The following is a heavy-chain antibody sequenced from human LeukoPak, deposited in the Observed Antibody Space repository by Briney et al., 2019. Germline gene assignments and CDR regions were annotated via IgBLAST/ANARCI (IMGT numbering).Heavy chain of an antibody. CDR2: IIPIFGIA. Sequence: SVKVSCKVSGGTFSSYAISWVRQAPGQGLEWMGRIIPIFGIANYAQKFQGRVTITADKSTSTAYMELSSLRSEDTAVYYCARDSGYSSSSGDYWGQGTMVTVSS. V-gene: IGHV1-69*04. D-gene: IGHD6-6*01. CDR3: ARDSGYSSSSGDY. CDR1: GGTFSSYA. J-gene: IGHJ4*02.